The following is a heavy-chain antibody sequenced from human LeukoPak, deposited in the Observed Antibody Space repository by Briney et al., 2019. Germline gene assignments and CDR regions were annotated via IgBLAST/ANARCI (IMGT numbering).Heavy chain of an antibody. CDR3: ARMTSYSSGCYFDY. Sequence: PSETLSLTCTVTVGSISGYYWSWIRQPPGKGLEWIGFIYYSGTTNYNPSLKSRVTVSVDTSKNQFSLMLSSVTAADTAVYYCARMTSYSSGCYFDYWGQGTLVTVSS. CDR2: IYYSGTT. V-gene: IGHV4-59*01. CDR1: VGSISGYY. J-gene: IGHJ4*02. D-gene: IGHD6-19*01.